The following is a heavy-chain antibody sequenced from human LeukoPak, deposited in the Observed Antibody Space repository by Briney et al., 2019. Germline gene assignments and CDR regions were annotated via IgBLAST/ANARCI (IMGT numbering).Heavy chain of an antibody. D-gene: IGHD6-19*01. Sequence: GGSLRLSCAASGFTFNNYAMTWVRQAPGRGLEWVSTISGSGGSTYYADFVKGRFTISRDNSKNTLYLQMNSLRAEDTAVYYCAKEGIAVAGSNAFDIWGQGTMVTVSS. V-gene: IGHV3-23*01. CDR1: GFTFNNYA. CDR3: AKEGIAVAGSNAFDI. CDR2: ISGSGGST. J-gene: IGHJ3*02.